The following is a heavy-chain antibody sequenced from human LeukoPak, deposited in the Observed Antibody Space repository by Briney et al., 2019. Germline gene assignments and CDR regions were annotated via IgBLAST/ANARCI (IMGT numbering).Heavy chain of an antibody. CDR3: ARDSPPASYCSGGSCYSEGWFDP. J-gene: IGHJ5*02. Sequence: GESLKVSCKASGYTFTGYYMHWVRQAPGQGLEWMGWINPNSGGTNYAQKFQGRVTMTRDTSISTAYMELSRLRSDDTAVYYCARDSPPASYCSGGSCYSEGWFDPWGQGALVTVSS. D-gene: IGHD2-15*01. CDR2: INPNSGGT. CDR1: GYTFTGYY. V-gene: IGHV1-2*02.